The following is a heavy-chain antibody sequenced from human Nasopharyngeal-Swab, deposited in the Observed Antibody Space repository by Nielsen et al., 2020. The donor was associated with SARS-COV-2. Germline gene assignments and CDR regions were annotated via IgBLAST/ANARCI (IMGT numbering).Heavy chain of an antibody. CDR1: GFTFSSYS. CDR2: ISSSSSYI. D-gene: IGHD4-17*01. V-gene: IGHV3-21*01. J-gene: IGHJ6*02. CDR3: ARDTSTVTNVGGMDV. Sequence: GGSLRLSCAASGFTFSSYSMNWVRQAPGKGLEWVSSISSSSSYIYYADSVKGRFTISRDNAKNSLYLQMNSLRAEDTAVYYCARDTSTVTNVGGMDVWGQGTTVTVFS.